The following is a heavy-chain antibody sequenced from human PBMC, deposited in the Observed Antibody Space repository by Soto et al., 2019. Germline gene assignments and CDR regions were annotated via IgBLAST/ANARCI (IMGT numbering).Heavy chain of an antibody. J-gene: IGHJ4*02. D-gene: IGHD1-26*01. CDR3: ASAKTSGPGGGTTTSFDC. CDR1: GYTFTGYY. Sequence: ASVKVSCKASGYTFTGYYMHWVRQAPGQGLEWMGWINPNSGGTNYAQKFQGWVTMTRDTSISTAYMELSRLRSDDTAVYYCASAKTSGPGGGTTTSFDCWGQGTLVTVSS. V-gene: IGHV1-2*04. CDR2: INPNSGGT.